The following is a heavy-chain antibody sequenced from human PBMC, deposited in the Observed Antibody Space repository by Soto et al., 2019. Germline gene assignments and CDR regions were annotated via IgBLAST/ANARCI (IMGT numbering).Heavy chain of an antibody. CDR1: GCTFSGDY. V-gene: IGHV1-2*04. CDR3: ARGIAAAGNSYWLDP. CDR2: INPNIGGT. J-gene: IGHJ5*02. Sequence: ASVKVSCKASGCTFSGDYMHWVRQAPGQGLEWMGWINPNIGGTNYAQKFQGWVTMTRDTSISTAYMELSRLRSDDTDVYYCARGIAAAGNSYWLDPWGQGTVVTVSS. D-gene: IGHD6-13*01.